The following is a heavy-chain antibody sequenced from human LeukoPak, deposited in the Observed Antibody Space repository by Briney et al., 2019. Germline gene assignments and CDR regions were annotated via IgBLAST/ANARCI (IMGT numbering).Heavy chain of an antibody. CDR2: IYYSGST. CDR1: GGSISSSSYY. Sequence: SETLSLTCTVSGGSISSSSYYWGWIRQPPGKGLEWIGSIYYSGSTYYDPSLKSRVTISVDTSKNQFSLKLSSVTAADTAVYYCARMGRGATYDPWSQGTLVTVSS. V-gene: IGHV4-39*01. J-gene: IGHJ5*02. CDR3: ARMGRGATYDP. D-gene: IGHD1-26*01.